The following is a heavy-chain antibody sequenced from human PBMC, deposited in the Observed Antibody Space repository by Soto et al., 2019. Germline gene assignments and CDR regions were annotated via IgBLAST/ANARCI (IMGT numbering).Heavy chain of an antibody. CDR3: ARALIGFGDYGSLGWFDP. J-gene: IGHJ5*02. D-gene: IGHD3-16*01. CDR1: GGSISSYY. Sequence: SETLSLTCTVSGGSISSYYWSWVRQPPGKGLEWIGYIYYSGSTNYNPSLKSRVTISVDTSKNQFSLKLSSVTAADTAVYYCARALIGFGDYGSLGWFDPWGQGTLVTSPQ. V-gene: IGHV4-59*01. CDR2: IYYSGST.